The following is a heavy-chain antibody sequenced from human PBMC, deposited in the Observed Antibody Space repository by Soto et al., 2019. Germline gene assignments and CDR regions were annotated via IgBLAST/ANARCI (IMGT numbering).Heavy chain of an antibody. V-gene: IGHV4-31*03. J-gene: IGHJ4*02. CDR3: ARGPHIPY. D-gene: IGHD2-2*02. CDR2: IFYSGST. Sequence: QVQLQESGPGLVKPSQTLSLTCTVSGGSISSGDYYWSWIRQHPGNGLEWIGHIFYSGSTYYNPSLKSRLTISVDTSKNQFSLKLSSVAAADTAVYYCARGPHIPYWGQGTLVTVSS. CDR1: GGSISSGDYY.